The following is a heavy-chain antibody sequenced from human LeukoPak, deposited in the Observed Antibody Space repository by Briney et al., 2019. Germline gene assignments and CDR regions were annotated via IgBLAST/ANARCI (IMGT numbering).Heavy chain of an antibody. CDR1: GFTFSSYR. J-gene: IGHJ4*02. CDR3: VRDPCGGGSCIDY. CDR2: ISRSSSTI. V-gene: IGHV3-48*04. D-gene: IGHD2-21*01. Sequence: PGGSLRLSCAASGFTFSSYRMNWVRQAPGKGLEWVSYISRSSSTIYYTDSVKGRFTISRDNAKNTLYLHMNSLRGEDTAVYYCVRDPCGGGSCIDYWGRGTLVTVSS.